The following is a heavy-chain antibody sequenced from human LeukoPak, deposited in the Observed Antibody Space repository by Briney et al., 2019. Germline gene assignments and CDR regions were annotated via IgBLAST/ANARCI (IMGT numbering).Heavy chain of an antibody. V-gene: IGHV4-59*08. CDR3: ARWRAAAAFDY. CDR1: GGSISSYY. Sequence: SETLSLTCTVSGGSISSYYWSWIRQPPGKGLEWIGYIYYSGSTNYNPSLKSRVTISVDTSKNQFSLKLSSVTAADTAVYYCARWRAAAAFDYWGQGTLVTVSS. J-gene: IGHJ4*02. D-gene: IGHD6-13*01. CDR2: IYYSGST.